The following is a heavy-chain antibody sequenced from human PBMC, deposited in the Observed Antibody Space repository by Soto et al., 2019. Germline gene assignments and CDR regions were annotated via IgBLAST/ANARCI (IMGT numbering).Heavy chain of an antibody. CDR3: ARGPLRNWFDP. J-gene: IGHJ5*02. CDR2: INAGNGNT. V-gene: IGHV1-3*01. CDR1: GYTFTSYA. Sequence: QVQLVQSGAEVKKPGASVKVSCKASGYTFTSYAMHWVRQAPGQRLEWMGWINAGNGNTKYSQKFQGRVTITKNTSASTAYMELSSLRSEDTAVYYCARGPLRNWFDPWGQVTLVTVSS. D-gene: IGHD5-12*01.